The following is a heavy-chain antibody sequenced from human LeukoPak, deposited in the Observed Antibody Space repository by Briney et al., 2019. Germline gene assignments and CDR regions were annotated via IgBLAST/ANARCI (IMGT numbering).Heavy chain of an antibody. CDR2: IYYSGST. J-gene: IGHJ4*02. Sequence: SSETLSLTCTVSGGSISSSSYYWGWIRQPPGKGLEWIGSIYYSGSTYYNPSLKSRVTISVDTSKNQFSLKLSSVTAADTAVYYCARHSPVGIYYFDYWGQGTLVTVSS. D-gene: IGHD1-26*01. CDR3: ARHSPVGIYYFDY. CDR1: GGSISSSSYY. V-gene: IGHV4-39*01.